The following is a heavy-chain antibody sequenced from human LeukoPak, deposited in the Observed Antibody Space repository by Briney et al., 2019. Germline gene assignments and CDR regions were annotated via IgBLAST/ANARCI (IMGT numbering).Heavy chain of an antibody. CDR3: ARDLGATSDWYRKFYFDY. CDR2: INWNGGST. Sequence: PGGSLRLSCAASGFTFDDYGMSWVRQAPGKGLEWVSGINWNGGSTGYADSVKGRFTISRDNAKNSVFLQVNSLRAEDTAVYYCARDLGATSDWYRKFYFDYWGQGALVTVSS. CDR1: GFTFDDYG. D-gene: IGHD6-19*01. V-gene: IGHV3-20*04. J-gene: IGHJ4*02.